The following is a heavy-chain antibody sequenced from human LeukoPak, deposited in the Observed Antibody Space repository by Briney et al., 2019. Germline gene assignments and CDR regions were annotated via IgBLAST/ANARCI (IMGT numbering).Heavy chain of an antibody. J-gene: IGHJ3*02. CDR3: ATGFRGYSYAYDAFDI. D-gene: IGHD5-18*01. V-gene: IGHV1-18*01. CDR1: GYTFTSYG. Sequence: GASVKVSCKASGYTFTSYGISWVRQAPGQGLEWMGWISAYNGNTNYAQRLQGRVTMTTDTSTSTAYMELRSLRSDDTAVYYCATGFRGYSYAYDAFDIWGQGTMVTVSS. CDR2: ISAYNGNT.